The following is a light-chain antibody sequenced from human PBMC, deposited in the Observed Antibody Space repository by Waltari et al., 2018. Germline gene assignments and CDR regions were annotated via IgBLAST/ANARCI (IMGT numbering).Light chain of an antibody. CDR1: GSTIGAHFA. CDR2: HYN. V-gene: IGLV1-40*01. J-gene: IGLJ3*02. CDR3: QSFDRSLTSWV. Sequence: QSVLTPPPSVSGAPGQRVTISCPGSGSTIGAHFAVHWYHQHPGLAPRLLIYHYNNRPSGVPDRFSGAKFGTSASLAIAVLQAEDEADYYCQSFDRSLTSWVFGGGTKLTV.